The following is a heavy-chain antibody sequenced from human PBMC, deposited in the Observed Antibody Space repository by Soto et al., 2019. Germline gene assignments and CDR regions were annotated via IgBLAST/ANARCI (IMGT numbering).Heavy chain of an antibody. Sequence: PGGSLRLSFAASGFTFSNAWMSWVRQAPGKGLEWVGRIKSKTDGGTTDYAAPVKGRFTISRDDSKNTLYLQMNSLKTEDTAVYYCTTGNTIFGVVPDYWGQGTLVTVSS. CDR3: TTGNTIFGVVPDY. D-gene: IGHD3-3*01. CDR1: GFTFSNAW. J-gene: IGHJ4*02. CDR2: IKSKTDGGTT. V-gene: IGHV3-15*01.